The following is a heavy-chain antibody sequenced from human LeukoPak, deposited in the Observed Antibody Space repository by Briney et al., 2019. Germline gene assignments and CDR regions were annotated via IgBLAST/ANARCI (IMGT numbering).Heavy chain of an antibody. CDR1: GFTCSDYY. Sequence: PGGSLRLXCAASGFTCSDYYMSWIRRAPGKGLEWVSYISSSGSTIYYADSVKGRFTISRDNAKNSLYLQMNSLRAEDTAVYYCARRNYDFWSATYYFDYWGQGTLVTVSS. V-gene: IGHV3-11*04. CDR2: ISSSGSTI. J-gene: IGHJ4*02. CDR3: ARRNYDFWSATYYFDY. D-gene: IGHD3-3*01.